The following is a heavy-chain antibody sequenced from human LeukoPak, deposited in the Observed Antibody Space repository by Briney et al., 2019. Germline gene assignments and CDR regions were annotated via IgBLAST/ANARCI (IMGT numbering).Heavy chain of an antibody. CDR1: GYAFTSYG. Sequence: ASVKVSCKASGYAFTSYGISWVRQAPGQGLEWMGWISDYNGNTNYAQKLQGRVTMTTDTSTSTAYMELRSLRSDDTAVYYCARDCIGCHGFDYWGQGTLVTVSS. V-gene: IGHV1-18*01. D-gene: IGHD2-15*01. CDR2: ISDYNGNT. CDR3: ARDCIGCHGFDY. J-gene: IGHJ4*02.